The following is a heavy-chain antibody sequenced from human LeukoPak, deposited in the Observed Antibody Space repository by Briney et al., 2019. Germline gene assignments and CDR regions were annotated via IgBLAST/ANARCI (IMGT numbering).Heavy chain of an antibody. D-gene: IGHD2-2*01. CDR3: ARVVPYYYYMDA. CDR2: INHSGST. Sequence: SETLSLTCAVYGGSFSGYYWSWIRQPPGKGLEWIGEINHSGSTNYKPSLKSRVTISVDTSKNQFSLKLSSVTAADTAVYYCARVVPYYYYMDAWGKGTTVTVSS. CDR1: GGSFSGYY. V-gene: IGHV4-34*01. J-gene: IGHJ6*03.